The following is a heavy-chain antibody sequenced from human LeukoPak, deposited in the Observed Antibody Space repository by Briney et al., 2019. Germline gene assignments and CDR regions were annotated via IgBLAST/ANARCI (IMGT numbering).Heavy chain of an antibody. J-gene: IGHJ3*01. D-gene: IGHD6-13*01. Sequence: SVNVSCKASGGTFNIYAISWVRQAPGQGREWMGGIIPIFGTANYAQKFQGRVTITADKSTSTAYRELSSLRSEDTAVYYCARGGIVAAGIINNHDAFDVWGPGTMVTVSS. CDR3: ARGGIVAAGIINNHDAFDV. CDR1: GGTFNIYA. V-gene: IGHV1-69*06. CDR2: IIPIFGTA.